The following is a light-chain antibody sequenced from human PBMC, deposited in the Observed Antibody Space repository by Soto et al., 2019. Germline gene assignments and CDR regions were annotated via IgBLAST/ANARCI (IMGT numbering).Light chain of an antibody. CDR3: QQYGSSYPWT. Sequence: EIVLTQSPGTLSLSPGERATLSCMASQSVSSRLAWYQQKPGQAPRLLISGASSRATGIPDRFSGSGSGTDFTLTIRRLEPEDFAVYYCQQYGSSYPWTFGQGTKVDIK. CDR1: QSVSSR. V-gene: IGKV3-20*01. CDR2: GAS. J-gene: IGKJ1*01.